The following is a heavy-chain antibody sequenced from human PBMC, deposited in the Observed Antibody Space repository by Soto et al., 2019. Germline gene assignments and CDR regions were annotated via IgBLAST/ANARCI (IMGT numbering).Heavy chain of an antibody. CDR1: GFALSSYA. CDR2: ISSSSNFK. J-gene: IGHJ4*02. CDR3: TSEEYEVDY. V-gene: IGHV3-21*01. Sequence: EVQLVESGGGLVKPGESLRLSCTVSGFALSSYAMTWVRQAPGKGLEWLASISSSSNFKYYGDSVKGRFIISRDNAQNSLSLQLNSLRVEDTSMYFYTSEEYEVDYWGPRTLVTLSS. D-gene: IGHD2-2*01.